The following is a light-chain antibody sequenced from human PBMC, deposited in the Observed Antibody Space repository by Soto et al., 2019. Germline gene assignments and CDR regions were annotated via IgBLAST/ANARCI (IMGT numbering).Light chain of an antibody. Sequence: DIQMTQSPSSLSASVGDRVTITCRASQSISSYLNWYQQKPEKAPKLLIYAASSLQSGVPSRFSGSGSGTDFTLTISSLQPEDFATYYCQQSYRTPTWTFGQGTKVDIK. J-gene: IGKJ1*01. CDR2: AAS. V-gene: IGKV1-39*01. CDR1: QSISSY. CDR3: QQSYRTPTWT.